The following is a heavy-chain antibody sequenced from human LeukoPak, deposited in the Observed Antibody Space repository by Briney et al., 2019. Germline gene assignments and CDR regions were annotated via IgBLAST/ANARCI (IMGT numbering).Heavy chain of an antibody. CDR1: GYTFGDHG. CDR3: ARVDPDSSATLEVFDY. Sequence: GGSLRLSCAGSGYTFGDHGMNWVRQAPGKGLEWVSGLNPNGGNIGYADSVKGRFTISRDNAKNSLYLQMNSLRAEDTALYYCARVDPDSSATLEVFDYWGQGTLVTVSS. CDR2: LNPNGGNI. J-gene: IGHJ4*02. D-gene: IGHD6-25*01. V-gene: IGHV3-20*04.